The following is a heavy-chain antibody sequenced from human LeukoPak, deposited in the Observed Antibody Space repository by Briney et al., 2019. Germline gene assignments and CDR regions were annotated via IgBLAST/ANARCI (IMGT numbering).Heavy chain of an antibody. D-gene: IGHD5-18*01. CDR1: GSSISSSSYY. CDR3: ARGQGYSFYPFDY. CDR2: IYYSGST. Sequence: SETLSLTCTVSGSSISSSSYYWGWIRQPPGRGLEWIGSIYYSGSTYYNPSLKSRVTISVDTSKNQFSLKLSSVTAADTAVYYCARGQGYSFYPFDYWGQGTLVTVSS. J-gene: IGHJ4*02. V-gene: IGHV4-39*07.